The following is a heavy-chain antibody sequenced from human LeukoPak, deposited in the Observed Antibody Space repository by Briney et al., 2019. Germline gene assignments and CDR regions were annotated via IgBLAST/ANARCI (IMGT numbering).Heavy chain of an antibody. V-gene: IGHV3-53*04. CDR1: GFTVSSNY. Sequence: GGSLRPSCAASGFTVSSNYMSWVRQAPGKGLEWVSVIYSGGNTYYADSVQGRFTISRHNSRNTLYLQMNSLRAEDTAVYYYALNYGSGSYYNPPRVWGQGTTVTVSS. CDR3: ALNYGSGSYYNPPRV. J-gene: IGHJ6*02. D-gene: IGHD3-10*01. CDR2: IYSGGNT.